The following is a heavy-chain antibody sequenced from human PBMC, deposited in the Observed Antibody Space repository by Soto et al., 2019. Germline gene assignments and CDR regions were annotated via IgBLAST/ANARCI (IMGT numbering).Heavy chain of an antibody. J-gene: IGHJ6*04. V-gene: IGHV3-30*18. CDR1: GFTFSSYG. D-gene: IGHD4-4*01. Sequence: PGESLKISCAASGFTFSSYGMHWVRQAPGKGLEWVAVISYDGSNKYYADSVKGRFTISRDNSKNTLYLQMNSLRAEDTAVYYCAKEGPRLQRNNYYYYSGMDVGGKGTRVTFPS. CDR3: AKEGPRLQRNNYYYYSGMDV. CDR2: ISYDGSNK.